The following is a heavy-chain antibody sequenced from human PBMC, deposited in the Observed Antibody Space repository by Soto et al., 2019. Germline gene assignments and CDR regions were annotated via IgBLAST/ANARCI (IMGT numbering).Heavy chain of an antibody. D-gene: IGHD2-8*02. CDR2: IYYSGST. V-gene: IGHV4-59*01. J-gene: IGHJ4*02. CDR1: GGSISSYY. CDR3: ARKSPRTGYFDY. Sequence: SETLSLTCTVSGGSISSYYWSWIRQPPGKGLEWIGYIYYSGSTNYNPSLKSRVTISVDTTKNQFSLKLSSVTAADTAVYYCARKSPRTGYFDYWGQGTLVTVSS.